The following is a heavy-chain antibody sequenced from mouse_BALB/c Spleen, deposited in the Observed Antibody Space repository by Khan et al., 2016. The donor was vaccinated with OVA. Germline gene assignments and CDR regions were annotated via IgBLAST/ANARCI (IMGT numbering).Heavy chain of an antibody. CDR1: GYTFTSYW. CDR3: VIHGSSSAWFSY. V-gene: IGHV1-7*01. Sequence: QVQLQQSGAELAKPGASMKMSCKASGYTFTSYWMHWVKQRPGQGLEWIGYINPSTDYAEYNQKFKDKATFTADKSSSTAYMQLTSLTSEDSAVYYCVIHGSSSAWFSYWGQGTLVTVSA. J-gene: IGHJ3*01. CDR2: INPSTDYA. D-gene: IGHD1-1*01.